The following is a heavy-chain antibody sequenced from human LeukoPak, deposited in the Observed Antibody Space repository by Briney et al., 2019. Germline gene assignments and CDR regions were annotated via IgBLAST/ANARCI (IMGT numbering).Heavy chain of an antibody. J-gene: IGHJ5*02. D-gene: IGHD3-3*01. V-gene: IGHV3-23*01. CDR2: ISGSGGST. CDR3: AKVLSHYDFWSGCYS. Sequence: PGGSLRLSCAASGFTFSSYAMSWVRQAPGKGLEWVSAISGSGGSTYYADSVKGRFTISRDNSKNTLYLQMNSLRAEDTAVYYCAKVLSHYDFWSGCYSWGQGTLVTVSS. CDR1: GFTFSSYA.